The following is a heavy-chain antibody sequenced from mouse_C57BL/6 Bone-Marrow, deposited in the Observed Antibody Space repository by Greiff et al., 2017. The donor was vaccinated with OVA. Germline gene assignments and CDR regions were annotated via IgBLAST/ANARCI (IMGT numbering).Heavy chain of an antibody. D-gene: IGHD2-13*01. Sequence: EVQVVESGGDLVKPGGSLKLSCAASGFTFSSYGMSWVRQTPDKRLEWVATISSGGSYTYYPDSVKGRFTISRDNAKNTLYLQMSSLKSEDTAMDYCARRGDDAMPSLAYWGQGTLVTVSA. V-gene: IGHV5-6*01. J-gene: IGHJ3*01. CDR3: ARRGDDAMPSLAY. CDR1: GFTFSSYG. CDR2: ISSGGSYT.